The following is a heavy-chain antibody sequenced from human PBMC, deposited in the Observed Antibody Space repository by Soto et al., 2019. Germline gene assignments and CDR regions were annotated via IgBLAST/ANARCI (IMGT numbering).Heavy chain of an antibody. CDR2: ISSSGSTI. CDR3: ASPYYYDSSGYPDAFDI. J-gene: IGHJ3*02. Sequence: GGALRVSCAASGFSFSSYEMNWVRQAPGKGLEWVSYISSSGSTIYYADSVKGRFTISRDNAKNSLYLQMNSLRAEDTAVYYCASPYYYDSSGYPDAFDIWGQGTMVTVSS. V-gene: IGHV3-48*03. D-gene: IGHD3-22*01. CDR1: GFSFSSYE.